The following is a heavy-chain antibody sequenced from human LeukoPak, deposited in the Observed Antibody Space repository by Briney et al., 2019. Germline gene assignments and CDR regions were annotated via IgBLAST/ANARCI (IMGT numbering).Heavy chain of an antibody. J-gene: IGHJ3*01. CDR3: EKGWERSSWYFFDF. Sequence: PGRSLRLSCAASGFTFNDYAMHWVRQAPGKGLEWVSSISWNSGNIGYADSVKGRFTISRDNAKKSLYLQMNSLRAEDTALYYCEKGWERSSWYFFDFGGKEKMVTV. D-gene: IGHD6-13*01. CDR2: ISWNSGNI. V-gene: IGHV3-9*01. CDR1: GFTFNDYA.